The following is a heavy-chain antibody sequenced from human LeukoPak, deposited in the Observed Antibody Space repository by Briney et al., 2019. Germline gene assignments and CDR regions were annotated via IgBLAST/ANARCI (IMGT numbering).Heavy chain of an antibody. CDR2: VWYDGSKK. V-gene: IGHV3-33*01. CDR1: GFTFSSYG. D-gene: IGHD3-22*01. Sequence: GGSLRLSCAASGFTFSSYGMHWVRQAPGKGLEWVAVVWYDGSKKYSADSVKGRITISRDDSKTTLYLQMNSLRAEDTAVYYCARGVGYYDSSGTIDYWGQGTLVTVSS. J-gene: IGHJ4*02. CDR3: ARGVGYYDSSGTIDY.